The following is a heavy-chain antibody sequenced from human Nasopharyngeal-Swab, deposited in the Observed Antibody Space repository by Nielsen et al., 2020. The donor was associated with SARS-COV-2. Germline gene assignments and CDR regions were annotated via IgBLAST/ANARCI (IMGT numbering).Heavy chain of an antibody. J-gene: IGHJ4*02. D-gene: IGHD2-21*02. CDR3: AKGFGPYVTAADY. CDR2: VYSGGSGI. V-gene: IGHV3-23*03. CDR1: GFILRSYA. Sequence: GESPKTSFASPGFILRSYAMSWVRQAPGTGLEWVSRVYSGGSGIRYADSVRGPFTNSRDDSKNTVYLQMNGLRAEDTALYYCAKGFGPYVTAADYWGQGTLVTVAS.